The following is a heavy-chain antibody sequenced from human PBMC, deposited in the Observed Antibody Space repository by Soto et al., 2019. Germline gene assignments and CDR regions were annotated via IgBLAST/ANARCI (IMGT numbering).Heavy chain of an antibody. CDR2: VYYSGTT. J-gene: IGHJ4*02. CDR3: ARTTAVPNTLRSRYFFDY. Sequence: PSETLSLTCSVSGGSVSNKTYYWSWIRQPPGKRLEWIGYVYYSGTTNYNPSLKSRVTISVDLSENQFSLRLSSVTTADTALYYCARTTAVPNTLRSRYFFDYWGQGTLVTVSS. CDR1: GGSVSNKTYY. D-gene: IGHD4-17*01. V-gene: IGHV4-61*01.